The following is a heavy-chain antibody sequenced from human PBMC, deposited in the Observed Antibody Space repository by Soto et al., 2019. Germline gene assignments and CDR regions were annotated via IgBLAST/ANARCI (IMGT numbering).Heavy chain of an antibody. D-gene: IGHD3-22*01. Sequence: QVQLQESGPGLVKPSETLSLTCTVSGVSISSSYWSWIRQSPGQEMQWIGYIYYSGSVKYNPSLNSRVTISADMSRNQLSLRVTPVTAADTALYYCARGMYDSSGFSYPFDIWGQGTMVTVSS. CDR1: GVSISSSY. V-gene: IGHV4-59*01. CDR2: IYYSGSV. CDR3: ARGMYDSSGFSYPFDI. J-gene: IGHJ3*02.